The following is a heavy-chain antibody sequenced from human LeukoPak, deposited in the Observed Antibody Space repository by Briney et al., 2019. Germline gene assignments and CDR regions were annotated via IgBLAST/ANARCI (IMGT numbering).Heavy chain of an antibody. Sequence: PSETPPLTCAVSGYSISSGYYWGWIRQPPGKGLEWIGSIYHSGSTYYNPSLKSRVTISVDTSKNQFSLKLNSVTAADTAVYYCARGGVVPAAGYNCFDPWGQGTLVIVSS. V-gene: IGHV4-38-2*01. J-gene: IGHJ5*02. CDR1: GYSISSGYY. CDR3: ARGGVVPAAGYNCFDP. CDR2: IYHSGST. D-gene: IGHD2-2*01.